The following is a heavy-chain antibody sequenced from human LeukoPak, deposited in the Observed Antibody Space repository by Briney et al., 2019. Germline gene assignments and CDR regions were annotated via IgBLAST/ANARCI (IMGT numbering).Heavy chain of an antibody. CDR2: IRYDGSNK. D-gene: IGHD3-22*01. CDR1: GFTFSSYG. V-gene: IGHV3-30*02. Sequence: PGGSLRLSCAASGFTFSSYGMHWVRQAPGKGLEWVAFIRYDGSNKYYADSVKGRFTISRDNSKNTLYLKMNSLRAEDTAVYYCAKDYNSGSGYPYYFDYWGQGTLVTVSS. CDR3: AKDYNSGSGYPYYFDY. J-gene: IGHJ4*02.